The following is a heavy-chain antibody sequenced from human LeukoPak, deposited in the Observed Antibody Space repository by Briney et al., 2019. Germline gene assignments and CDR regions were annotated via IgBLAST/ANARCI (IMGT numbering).Heavy chain of an antibody. D-gene: IGHD5-24*01. V-gene: IGHV4-4*07. CDR1: GGSISSYY. J-gene: IGHJ4*02. Sequence: PSETLFLTCAVSGGSISSYYWSWIRQPAGKGLEWIGRIYTSGSTNYNPSLKSRVTMSVDTSKKQFSLKLSSVTAADTAVYYCARGRDGYNYEYYFDYWGQGTLVTVSS. CDR2: IYTSGST. CDR3: ARGRDGYNYEYYFDY.